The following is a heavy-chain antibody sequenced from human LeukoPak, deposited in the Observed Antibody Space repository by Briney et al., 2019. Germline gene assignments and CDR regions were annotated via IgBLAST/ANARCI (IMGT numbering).Heavy chain of an antibody. J-gene: IGHJ3*02. CDR2: IYWNDDK. D-gene: IGHD3-3*01. CDR3: AHHNFGVVIKDAFDI. Sequence: SGPTLVNPTQTLTLTCTFSGFSLSTSGVGVGWIRQPPGKALEWLALIYWNDDKRYSPSLKSRFTITKDTSENQVVLTMTNMDPVDTATYYCAHHNFGVVIKDAFDIWGQGTMVTVSS. V-gene: IGHV2-5*01. CDR1: GFSLSTSGVG.